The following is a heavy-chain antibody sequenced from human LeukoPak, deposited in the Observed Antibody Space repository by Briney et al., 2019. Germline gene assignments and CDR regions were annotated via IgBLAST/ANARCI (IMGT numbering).Heavy chain of an antibody. CDR3: ARSRDHPSRAGYDY. CDR1: GFTFSSYA. J-gene: IGHJ4*02. CDR2: ISYDGSNK. Sequence: GGSLRLSCAASGFTFSSYAMHWVRQAPGKGLEWLAVISYDGSNKYYADSVKGRFTISRDNSKNTLYLQMNSLRAEDTAVYYCARSRDHPSRAGYDYWGQGTLVTVSS. V-gene: IGHV3-30-3*01. D-gene: IGHD1-14*01.